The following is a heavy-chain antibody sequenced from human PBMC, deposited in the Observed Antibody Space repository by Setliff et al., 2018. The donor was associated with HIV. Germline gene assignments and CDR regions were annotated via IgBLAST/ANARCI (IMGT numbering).Heavy chain of an antibody. D-gene: IGHD3-9*01. CDR1: GGSISSGGFY. V-gene: IGHV4-31*03. CDR2: IYNSGSS. Sequence: SETLSLTCTVSGGSISSGGFYWSWIRQHPGKGLEWIGYIYNSGSSMYYNPSLKSRVTISGDTSKTQFSLKLSFVTAADTAVYYCARDRGILTGYLYFDSWGQGALVTVSS. CDR3: ARDRGILTGYLYFDS. J-gene: IGHJ4*02.